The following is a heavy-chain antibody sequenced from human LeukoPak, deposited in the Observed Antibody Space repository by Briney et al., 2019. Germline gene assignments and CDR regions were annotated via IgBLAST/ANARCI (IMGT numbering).Heavy chain of an antibody. V-gene: IGHV3-7*01. D-gene: IGHD6-13*01. CDR3: AREWQGGIAAAGTRIEGDY. Sequence: GGSLRLSCAVSGFSVSGYWRTWVRQAPGKGLEWVANIKQDGSEKNYVDSVKGRFTISRDNAENSLFLQMNSLRVEDTAVHYCAREWQGGIAAAGTRIEGDYWGQGTLVAVSS. J-gene: IGHJ4*02. CDR2: IKQDGSEK. CDR1: GFSVSGYW.